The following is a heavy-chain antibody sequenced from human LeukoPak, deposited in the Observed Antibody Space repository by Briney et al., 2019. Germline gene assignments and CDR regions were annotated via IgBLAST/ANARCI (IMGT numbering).Heavy chain of an antibody. V-gene: IGHV1-2*02. J-gene: IGHJ6*03. Sequence: GASVKVSCKASGYTFTGYYMHWVRQAPGQGLEWMGWINPNSGGTNYAQKFQGRVTMTRDTPISTAYMELSRLSSDGTAVYYCARGVTGIYYYYYMDTWGKGTTVTVSS. CDR3: ARGVTGIYYYYYMDT. CDR1: GYTFTGYY. D-gene: IGHD3-10*01. CDR2: INPNSGGT.